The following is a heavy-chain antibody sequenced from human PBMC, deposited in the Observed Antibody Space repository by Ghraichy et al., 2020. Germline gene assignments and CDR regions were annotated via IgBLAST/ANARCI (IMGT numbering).Heavy chain of an antibody. CDR3: AKCILGPQYCSSTSCYEEGQYYYGMDV. J-gene: IGHJ6*02. V-gene: IGHV3-30*18. CDR1: GFTFSSYG. D-gene: IGHD2-2*01. Sequence: GGSLRLSCAASGFTFSSYGMHWVRQAPGKGLEWVAVISYDGSNKYYADSVKGRFTISRDNSKNTLYLQMNSLRAEDTAVYYCAKCILGPQYCSSTSCYEEGQYYYGMDVWGQGTTVTVSS. CDR2: ISYDGSNK.